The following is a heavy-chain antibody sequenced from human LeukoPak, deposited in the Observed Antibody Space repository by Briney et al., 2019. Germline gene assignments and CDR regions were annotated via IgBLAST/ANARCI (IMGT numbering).Heavy chain of an antibody. CDR1: GGSFSGYY. J-gene: IGHJ3*02. V-gene: IGHV4-34*01. CDR3: ARDSYLDAFDI. Sequence: PSETLSLTCAVYGGSFSGYYWSWIRQPPGKGLEWIGEINHSGSTNYNPSLKSRVTISVDTSKNQFSLKLSSVTAADTAVYYCARDSYLDAFDIWGQGTMGTVSS. CDR2: INHSGST. D-gene: IGHD5-18*01.